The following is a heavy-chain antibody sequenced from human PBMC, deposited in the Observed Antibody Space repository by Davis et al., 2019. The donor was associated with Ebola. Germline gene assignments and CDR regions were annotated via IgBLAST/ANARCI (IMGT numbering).Heavy chain of an antibody. Sequence: ASVKVSCKASGYTFTSYYMHWVRQAPGQGLEWMGWINPNSGGTNYAQKFQGWVTMTRDTSISTAYMELSRLRSEDTAVYYCARDEYCGGDCSGRWGQGTLVTVSS. D-gene: IGHD2-21*02. J-gene: IGHJ4*02. CDR2: INPNSGGT. CDR3: ARDEYCGGDCSGR. CDR1: GYTFTSYY. V-gene: IGHV1-2*04.